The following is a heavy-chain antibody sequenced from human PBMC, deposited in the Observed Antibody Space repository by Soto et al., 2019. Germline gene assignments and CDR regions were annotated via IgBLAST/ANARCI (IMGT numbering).Heavy chain of an antibody. Sequence: QLQLQESGPGLVKPSETLSLTCNVSGDSISTETYYWGWIRQPPGKGLEWIGTIYYGGRTFYNPSLNRRVTISVDTSKSQFSLKLTSVTAADTALYYCARLLPPRGFDPWGQGTLVTVSS. CDR1: GDSISTETYY. CDR2: IYYGGRT. CDR3: ARLLPPRGFDP. J-gene: IGHJ5*02. V-gene: IGHV4-39*01.